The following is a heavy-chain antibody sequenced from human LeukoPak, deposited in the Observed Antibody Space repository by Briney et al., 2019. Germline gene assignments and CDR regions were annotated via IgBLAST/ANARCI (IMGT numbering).Heavy chain of an antibody. Sequence: HPGGSLRLSCAASGFTVSSNYMSWVRQAPGKGLEWVSVIYSGGSTYYADSVKGRFTISRDNSKNTLYLQMNSLRAEDTAVYYCARWSGLTMVRGGNPDSRNIDAFDIWGQGTMVTVSS. CDR2: IYSGGST. V-gene: IGHV3-53*05. J-gene: IGHJ3*02. CDR1: GFTVSSNY. D-gene: IGHD3-10*01. CDR3: ARWSGLTMVRGGNPDSRNIDAFDI.